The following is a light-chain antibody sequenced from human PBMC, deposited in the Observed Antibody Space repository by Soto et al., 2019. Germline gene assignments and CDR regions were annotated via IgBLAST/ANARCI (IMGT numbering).Light chain of an antibody. J-gene: IGKJ1*01. CDR2: GAS. Sequence: PGERVTLSCRASQSVSSSYLTWYQQKPGQAPRLLIYGASTRATSIPARFSGSGSGTDFTLTISSLQPEDFATYYCQQYNHYWTFGQGTKVDIK. CDR1: QSVSSSY. V-gene: IGKV3D-7*01. CDR3: QQYNHYWT.